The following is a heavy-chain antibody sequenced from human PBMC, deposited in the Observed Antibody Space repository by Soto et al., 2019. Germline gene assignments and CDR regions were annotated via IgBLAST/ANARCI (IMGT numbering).Heavy chain of an antibody. Sequence: PSETLSLTCSVSGGSITSHYCSWFRQPPGKGLEWIGYINHSGLTSYNPSLKSRDTMSVDTSKNHFSLKVNSVTAADTALYYCARQGFGQLHGLVDVWGPGTTVNVS. CDR1: GGSITSHY. J-gene: IGHJ6*02. CDR2: INHSGLT. CDR3: ARQGFGQLHGLVDV. D-gene: IGHD3-10*01. V-gene: IGHV4-59*08.